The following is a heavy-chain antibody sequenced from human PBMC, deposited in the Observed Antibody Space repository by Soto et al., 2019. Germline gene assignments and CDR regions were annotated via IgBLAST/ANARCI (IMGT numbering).Heavy chain of an antibody. V-gene: IGHV5-51*01. J-gene: IGHJ4*02. D-gene: IGHD3-3*01. CDR1: GYNFAGYW. CDR3: ARGGVSTRTFDY. Sequence: GESLKISCKGSGYNFAGYWIAWVRQMPGKGLELVGIIYPSDSDTRYRPSFQGQVTISADKSISSAYLQWSSLRASDTAMYYCARGGVSTRTFDYWGQGXPVTVYS. CDR2: IYPSDSDT.